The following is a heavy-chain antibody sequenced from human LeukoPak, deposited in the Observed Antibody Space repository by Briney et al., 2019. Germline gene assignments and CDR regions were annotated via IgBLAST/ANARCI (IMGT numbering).Heavy chain of an antibody. V-gene: IGHV1-69*05. CDR1: GGTFSSYA. Sequence: GASVKVSCKASGGTFSSYAISWVRQAPGQGLEWMGGIIPIFGTANYAQKFQGRVTITTDESTSTAYMELSSLRSEDTAVYYCARGLYYYDSSGYYSTTEVDYWGQGTLVTVPS. CDR2: IIPIFGTA. J-gene: IGHJ4*02. D-gene: IGHD3-22*01. CDR3: ARGLYYYDSSGYYSTTEVDY.